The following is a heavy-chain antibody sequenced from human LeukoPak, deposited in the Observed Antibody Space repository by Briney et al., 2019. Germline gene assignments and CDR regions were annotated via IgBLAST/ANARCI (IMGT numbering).Heavy chain of an antibody. V-gene: IGHV4-59*08. D-gene: IGHD3/OR15-3a*01. CDR3: ARRTYHYHGLDV. J-gene: IGHJ6*02. Sequence: SETLSLTCSVSGDSLSIYYWNWIRQSPGKGREWIGYFFYTGTTNYNPSLKSRVSMSVDKSKNLGSLTLRSVTAADSAVYYGARRTYHYHGLDVWGPGTTVIVSS. CDR2: FFYTGTT. CDR1: GDSLSIYY.